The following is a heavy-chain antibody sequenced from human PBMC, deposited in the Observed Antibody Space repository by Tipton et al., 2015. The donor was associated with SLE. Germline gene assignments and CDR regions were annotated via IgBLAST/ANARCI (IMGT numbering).Heavy chain of an antibody. V-gene: IGHV4-59*08. Sequence: TLSLTCAVSGSSIDTFYWSWIRQPAGKGLEWIGRVFDTGYTAYNPSLEGRMSISVDTSNNEFSLKLSSVTAADTAVYFCSRQDLGRAATLTFDIWGLGTLVTVSS. J-gene: IGHJ4*02. CDR2: VFDTGYT. CDR3: SRQDLGRAATLTFDI. D-gene: IGHD6-25*01. CDR1: GSSIDTFY.